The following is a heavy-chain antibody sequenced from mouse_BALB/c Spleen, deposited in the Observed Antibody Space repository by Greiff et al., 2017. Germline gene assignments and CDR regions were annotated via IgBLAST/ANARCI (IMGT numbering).Heavy chain of an antibody. CDR1: GYTFTGYY. V-gene: IGHV1-26*01. D-gene: IGHD6-1*01. CDR2: IDPNYGGT. J-gene: IGHJ2*01. CDR3: ARGNHCSGFDY. Sequence: VQLQQSGPELVKPGASVKISCKASGYTFTGYYMNWVKQSHGKSLEWIGNIDPNYGGTSYNQKFKGKATLTVDTSSSTAYMQLMSLTAEDSAVYYGARGNHCSGFDYWGQGTTVTVSS.